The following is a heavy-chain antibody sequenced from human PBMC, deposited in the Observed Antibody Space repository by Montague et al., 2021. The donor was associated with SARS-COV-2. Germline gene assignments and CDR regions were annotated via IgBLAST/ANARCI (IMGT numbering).Heavy chain of an antibody. J-gene: IGHJ4*02. CDR2: INHRGST. D-gene: IGHD3-10*01. Sequence: SETLSLTCAVYGGSCSAHSWSWIRQSPGKGLEWIGEINHRGSTTYMSSLKSRVTISVDTSNNQFSLKLKSMSAADTAVYYCARVGNYLGVYWGQGILVTVSS. CDR1: GGSCSAHS. V-gene: IGHV4-34*01. CDR3: ARVGNYLGVY.